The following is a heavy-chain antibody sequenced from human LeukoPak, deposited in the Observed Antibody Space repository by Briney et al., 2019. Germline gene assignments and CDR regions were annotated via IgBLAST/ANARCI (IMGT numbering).Heavy chain of an antibody. J-gene: IGHJ4*02. D-gene: IGHD3-22*01. V-gene: IGHV4-59*08. Sequence: PSETLSLTCTVSGGSISSYYWSWIRQPPGKGLEWIGYIYYSGSTNYNPSLKSRVTISVDTSKNQFSLKLSSVTAADTAVYYCAGFKYYYDSSGYIHWGQGTLVTVSS. CDR2: IYYSGST. CDR1: GGSISSYY. CDR3: AGFKYYYDSSGYIH.